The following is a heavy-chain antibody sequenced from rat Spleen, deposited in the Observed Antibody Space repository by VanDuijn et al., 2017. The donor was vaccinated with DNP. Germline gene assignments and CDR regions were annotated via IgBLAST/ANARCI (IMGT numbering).Heavy chain of an antibody. V-gene: IGHV5-31*01. CDR3: AREGDYYDGYGDALDA. CDR2: ITSNGGNT. Sequence: EVQLMESGGDLVQPGRSLKLSCVASGFTFNYYWMTWVRQVPGKGLEWLASITSNGGNTYYLDSVKGRFTISRDNAKDTLYLQMNSLRSEDTATYYFAREGDYYDGYGDALDAWGQGTSVTVSS. J-gene: IGHJ4*01. D-gene: IGHD1-12*03. CDR1: GFTFNYYW.